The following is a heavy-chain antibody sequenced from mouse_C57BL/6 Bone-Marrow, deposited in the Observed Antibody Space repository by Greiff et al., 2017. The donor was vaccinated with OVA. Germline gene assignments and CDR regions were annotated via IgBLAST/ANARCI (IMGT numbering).Heavy chain of an antibody. Sequence: EVKLMESGGGLVQPGGSLKLSCAASGFTFSDYYMYWVRQTPEKRLEWVAYISNGGGSTYYPDTVKGRFTISRDNAKNTLYLQMSRLKSEDIAMYYCAREGVRAMDYWGQGTSVTVSS. V-gene: IGHV5-12*01. CDR2: ISNGGGST. D-gene: IGHD2-2*01. CDR3: AREGVRAMDY. J-gene: IGHJ4*01. CDR1: GFTFSDYY.